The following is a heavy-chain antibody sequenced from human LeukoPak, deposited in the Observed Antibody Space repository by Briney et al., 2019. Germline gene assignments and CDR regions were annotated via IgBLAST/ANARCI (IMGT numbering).Heavy chain of an antibody. J-gene: IGHJ4*02. CDR2: IRYDGSNK. Sequence: QPGGSLRLSCAASGFTFSSYGMHWVRQAPGKGLEWVAFIRYDGSNKYYADSVKGRFTISRDNSKNTLYLQMNSLRAEDTAVYYRAKWSSVLHYYDSSLHFDYWGQGTLVTVSS. CDR3: AKWSSVLHYYDSSLHFDY. D-gene: IGHD3-22*01. V-gene: IGHV3-30*02. CDR1: GFTFSSYG.